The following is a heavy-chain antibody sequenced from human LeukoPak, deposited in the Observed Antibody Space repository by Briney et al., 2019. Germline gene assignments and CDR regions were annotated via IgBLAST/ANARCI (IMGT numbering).Heavy chain of an antibody. D-gene: IGHD6-19*01. V-gene: IGHV4-59*11. CDR3: ARDGSGGSGWYMGY. CDR1: GGSISSHY. J-gene: IGHJ4*02. CDR2: IYDSGST. Sequence: PSETPSLTCTVSGGSISSHYWSWIRQPPGKGLEWIGCIYDSGSTNYNPSLKSRVTISVDTSKNQFSLKLTSVTAADTAVYYCARDGSGGSGWYMGYWGQGTLVTVSS.